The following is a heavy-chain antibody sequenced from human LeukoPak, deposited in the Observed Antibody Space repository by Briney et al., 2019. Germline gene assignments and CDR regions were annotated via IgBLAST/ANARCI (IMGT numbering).Heavy chain of an antibody. CDR2: INPNSGGT. V-gene: IGHV1-2*04. CDR3: ARVSCSGGSRYEFDY. D-gene: IGHD2-15*01. CDR1: GYTFTGYY. Sequence: ASVKVSCKASGYTFTGYYMHWVRQAPGQGLEWMGWINPNSGGTNYAQKFQGWVTMTRDTSISTAYMELSRLRSDDTAVYYCARVSCSGGSRYEFDYWGQGTLVTVSS. J-gene: IGHJ4*02.